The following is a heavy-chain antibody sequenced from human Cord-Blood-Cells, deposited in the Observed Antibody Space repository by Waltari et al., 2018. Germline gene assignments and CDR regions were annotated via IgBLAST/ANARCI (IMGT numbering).Heavy chain of an antibody. V-gene: IGHV1-2*02. J-gene: IGHJ4*02. Sequence: QVQLVQSGAEVKKPGASVKASCKASGDTLTGYYMHCVRQAPGQGLGWMGWINPNSGGTNYAQKFQGRVTMTRDTSISTAYMELSRLRSDDTAVYYCARVVSVVVPAAIDYWGQGTLVTVSS. CDR2: INPNSGGT. CDR1: GDTLTGYY. D-gene: IGHD2-2*01. CDR3: ARVVSVVVPAAIDY.